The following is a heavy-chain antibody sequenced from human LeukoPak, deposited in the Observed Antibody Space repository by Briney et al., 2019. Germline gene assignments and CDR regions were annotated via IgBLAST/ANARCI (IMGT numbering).Heavy chain of an antibody. J-gene: IGHJ4*02. CDR1: GFTFSSYA. CDR2: ISYDGSNK. Sequence: PGGSLRLSCAASGFTFSSYAMHWVRQAPGKGLEWVAVISYDGSNKYYADSVKGRFTISRDNSKNTLYLQMNSLRAEDTAVYYCASPAGPGNYFDYWGQGTLVTVSS. CDR3: ASPAGPGNYFDY. D-gene: IGHD3-10*01. V-gene: IGHV3-30-3*01.